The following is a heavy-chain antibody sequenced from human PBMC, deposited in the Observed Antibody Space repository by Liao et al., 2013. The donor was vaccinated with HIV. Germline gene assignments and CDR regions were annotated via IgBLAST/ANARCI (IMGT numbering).Heavy chain of an antibody. CDR2: VYSSGTT. J-gene: IGHJ3*02. Sequence: QLQLQESGPGLVKPSETLSLTCTVSGGSITSHYWNWIRQPAGKGLEWIGRVYSSGTTYYNPSLKSRIIFLPDTSKNQFSLRLSSVTAADTAIYFCARGRDVFDIWGQGTMVTVSS. CDR1: GGSITSHY. CDR3: ARGRDVFDI. V-gene: IGHV4-4*07.